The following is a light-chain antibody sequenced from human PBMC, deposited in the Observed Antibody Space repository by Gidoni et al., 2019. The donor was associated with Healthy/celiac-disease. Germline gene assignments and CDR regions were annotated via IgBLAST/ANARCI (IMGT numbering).Light chain of an antibody. CDR3: QQYYSIPYT. V-gene: IGKV4-1*01. CDR2: WAS. Sequence: DIVMTQSPDSLAVSLGERATINCKSSQSVLHSSNNKSYLGWYQQKPGPPPKLLIYWASTRESGVPDRFSGSGSGTDFTLTISSLQAEDVAVYYCQQYYSIPYTFGQGTKLEIK. J-gene: IGKJ2*01. CDR1: QSVLHSSNNKSY.